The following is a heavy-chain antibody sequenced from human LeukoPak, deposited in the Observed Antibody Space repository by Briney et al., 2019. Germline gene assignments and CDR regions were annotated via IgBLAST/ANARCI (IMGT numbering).Heavy chain of an antibody. J-gene: IGHJ4*02. V-gene: IGHV4-31*03. Sequence: SETLSLTCTVSGGSISSGGYYWSWIRQHPGKGLEWIGYIYYSGSTYYNPSLKSRVTISVDTSKNQFSLKLSSVTAADTAVYYCAREYVDHFDYWGQGTLATVSS. D-gene: IGHD3-16*01. CDR2: IYYSGST. CDR1: GGSISSGGYY. CDR3: AREYVDHFDY.